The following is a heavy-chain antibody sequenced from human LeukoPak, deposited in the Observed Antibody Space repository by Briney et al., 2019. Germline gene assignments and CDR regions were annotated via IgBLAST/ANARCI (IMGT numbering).Heavy chain of an antibody. CDR2: IKQDGSEK. CDR3: ARDNRNYYYYMDV. CDR1: GFPFSSYW. V-gene: IGHV3-7*01. Sequence: QTGGSLRLSCAASGFPFSSYWMTWVRQAPGKGLEWVANIKQDGSEKYYVDSVKGRFTISRDNAKNSLYLQMNSLRAGDTAVFYCARDNRNYYYYMDVWGKGTTVTVSS. D-gene: IGHD2/OR15-2a*01. J-gene: IGHJ6*03.